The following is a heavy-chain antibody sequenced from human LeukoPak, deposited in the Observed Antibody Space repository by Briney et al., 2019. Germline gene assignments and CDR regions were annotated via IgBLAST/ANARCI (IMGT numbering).Heavy chain of an antibody. CDR1: GGSISSNNYY. CDR3: ARVGGSYSFFDY. CDR2: IYHSGST. Sequence: PSETLSLTCTVSGGSISSNNYYWGWIRQSPGKGLEWIGSIYHSGSTYYNPSLKGRVTISVDTSKNQFSLKLSSVTAADTAVYYCARVGGSYSFFDYWGQGTLVTVSS. D-gene: IGHD1-26*01. J-gene: IGHJ4*02. V-gene: IGHV4-39*07.